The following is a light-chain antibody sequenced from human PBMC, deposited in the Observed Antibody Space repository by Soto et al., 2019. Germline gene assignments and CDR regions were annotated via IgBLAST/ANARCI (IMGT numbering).Light chain of an antibody. CDR1: KRVSRN. CDR3: QQYNNWPPPLT. V-gene: IGKV3-15*01. J-gene: IGKJ4*01. CDR2: GAS. Sequence: EIVMTQSQATLSWSPGERAPLPCRAIKRVSRNLAWYQQKPGQAPRPLIYGASTRATGIPARFSGSGSGTEFTLTISSLQSEDFAVYYCQQYNNWPPPLTFGGGTKVEI.